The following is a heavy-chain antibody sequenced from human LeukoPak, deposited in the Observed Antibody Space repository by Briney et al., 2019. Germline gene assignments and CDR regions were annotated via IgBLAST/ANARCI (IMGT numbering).Heavy chain of an antibody. CDR3: AQSRYCSSTSCYGFLDY. J-gene: IGHJ4*02. CDR2: IWYDGSNK. V-gene: IGHV3-33*01. Sequence: PGRSLRLSCAASGFTFSTYGMHWVRQAPGKGLQWVAVIWYDGSNKQYADSVKGRFTISRDNSKNTLYLQMNSLRAEDTAVYYCAQSRYCSSTSCYGFLDYWGQGTLVTVSS. D-gene: IGHD2-2*01. CDR1: GFTFSTYG.